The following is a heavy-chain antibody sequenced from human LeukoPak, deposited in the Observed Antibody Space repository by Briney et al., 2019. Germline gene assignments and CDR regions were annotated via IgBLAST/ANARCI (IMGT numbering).Heavy chain of an antibody. V-gene: IGHV4-59*01. D-gene: IGHD2-2*01. Sequence: SETLSLTCTVSGGSISSYYWSWIRQPPGKGLEWIGYIYYSGSTNYNPSLKSRVTISVDTSKNQFSLKLSSVTAADTAVYYCARIVVVPAAILYVGWFDPWGQGTLVTVSS. J-gene: IGHJ5*02. CDR1: GGSISSYY. CDR2: IYYSGST. CDR3: ARIVVVPAAILYVGWFDP.